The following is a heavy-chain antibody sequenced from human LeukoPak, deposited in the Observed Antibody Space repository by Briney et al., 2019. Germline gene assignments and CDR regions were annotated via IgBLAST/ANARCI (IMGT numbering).Heavy chain of an antibody. D-gene: IGHD4/OR15-4a*01. CDR1: GFTVSSNY. J-gene: IGHJ4*02. Sequence: PGGSLRLSCAASGFTVSSNYMSWVRQAPGKGLEWVSVIYSGGSTYYADSVKGRFTISRDNSKNTLYLQMNSLRAEDTAVYYCARSKPRLRDYGSPSPQDAFDYWGQGTLVTVSS. CDR2: IYSGGST. CDR3: ARSKPRLRDYGSPSPQDAFDY. V-gene: IGHV3-66*01.